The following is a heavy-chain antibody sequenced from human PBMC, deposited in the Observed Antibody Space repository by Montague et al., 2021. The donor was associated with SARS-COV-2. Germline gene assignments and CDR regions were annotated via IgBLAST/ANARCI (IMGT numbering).Heavy chain of an antibody. D-gene: IGHD2-8*01. Sequence: SETRSLTCTVSGGSISSYYWSWIRQPPGKALEWIGYIYYSGSTNYNPSLNSRVTISVDTSKNQFSLKLTSVTAADTAVFYCATRYYSDTRASNGVYWGQGALVTVSS. J-gene: IGHJ4*02. CDR1: GGSISSYY. CDR3: ATRYYSDTRASNGVY. CDR2: IYYSGST. V-gene: IGHV4-59*12.